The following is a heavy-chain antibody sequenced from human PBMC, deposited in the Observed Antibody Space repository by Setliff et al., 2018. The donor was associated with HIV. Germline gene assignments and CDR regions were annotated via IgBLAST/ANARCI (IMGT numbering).Heavy chain of an antibody. CDR3: AREAMYYYDTSGHPHGFDY. CDR1: GDSISVVGFY. V-gene: IGHV4-31*03. D-gene: IGHD3-22*01. CDR2: IYYSGST. J-gene: IGHJ4*02. Sequence: PSETLSLTCTVSGDSISVVGFYWTWIRQLPGKGLEWIGSIYYSGSTYYNPSLKRRVTISLGTSRWQFSRTLNSVSAADTAVYFCAREAMYYYDTSGHPHGFDYWGQGTLVTVSS.